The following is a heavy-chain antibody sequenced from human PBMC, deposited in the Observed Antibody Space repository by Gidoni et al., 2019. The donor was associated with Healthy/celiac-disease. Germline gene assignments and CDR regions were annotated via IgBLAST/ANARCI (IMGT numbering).Heavy chain of an antibody. Sequence: QLQLQESGPGLVKPSETLSLTCTVSGGSISSSSYYWGWIRQPPGKGLEWIGSIYYSGSTYYNPSLKSRVTISVDTSKNQFSLKLSSVTAADTAVYYCARQDYGSGSYYGDYWGQGTLVTVSS. CDR2: IYYSGST. CDR1: GGSISSSSYY. D-gene: IGHD3-10*01. CDR3: ARQDYGSGSYYGDY. J-gene: IGHJ4*02. V-gene: IGHV4-39*01.